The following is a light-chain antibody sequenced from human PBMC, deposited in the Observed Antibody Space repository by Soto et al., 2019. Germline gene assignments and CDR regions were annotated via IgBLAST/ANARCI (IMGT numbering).Light chain of an antibody. CDR1: QSVSSSY. Sequence: EIVLTQSPGTLSLPPGERATLSCRASQSVSSSYLAWYQQKPGQAPRLLIYGASSRATGIPDRFSGSGSGTDFTLTISRLEPEDFAVYYCQQYGSSRTFGQGTKVEI. J-gene: IGKJ1*01. V-gene: IGKV3-20*01. CDR3: QQYGSSRT. CDR2: GAS.